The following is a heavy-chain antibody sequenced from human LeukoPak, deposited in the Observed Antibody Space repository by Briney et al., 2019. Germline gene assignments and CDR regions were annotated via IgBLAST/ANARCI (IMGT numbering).Heavy chain of an antibody. V-gene: IGHV3-48*01. D-gene: IGHD3-16*02. CDR3: ARDGGANVY. CDR1: GFTFSSYS. J-gene: IGHJ4*02. Sequence: GGSLRLSCAASGFTFSSYSMNWVRQAPGKGLEWVSYISSSSSTIYYADSVKGRFTISRDNAKNSLYLQMNSLGAEDTAVYYCARDGGANVYWGQGTLVTVSS. CDR2: ISSSSSTI.